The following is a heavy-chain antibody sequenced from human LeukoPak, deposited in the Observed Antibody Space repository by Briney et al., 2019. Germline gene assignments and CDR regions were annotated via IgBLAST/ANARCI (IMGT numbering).Heavy chain of an antibody. J-gene: IGHJ4*02. V-gene: IGHV1-2*02. D-gene: IGHD1-26*01. Sequence: ASVNVSFKASVYTFTCYYMHGVRQAPAQGREWMGWINPNSGGTNYAQKFQGRVTMTRDTTISTAYMELSRLRSDDTAVYYCARSGSYYGIFDYWGQGTLVTVSS. CDR2: INPNSGGT. CDR1: VYTFTCYY. CDR3: ARSGSYYGIFDY.